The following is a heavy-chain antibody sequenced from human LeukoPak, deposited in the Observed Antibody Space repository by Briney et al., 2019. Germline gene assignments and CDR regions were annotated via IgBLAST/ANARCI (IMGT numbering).Heavy chain of an antibody. Sequence: ASVKVSCKASGYTFTSYDINWVRQATGQGLEWMGWTNPNSGNTGYAQKFQGRVTMTRNTSISTAYMELSSLRSEDTAVYYCARGDGDYGAGDYWGQGTLVTVSS. CDR1: GYTFTSYD. CDR3: ARGDGDYGAGDY. V-gene: IGHV1-8*01. J-gene: IGHJ4*02. D-gene: IGHD3-10*01. CDR2: TNPNSGNT.